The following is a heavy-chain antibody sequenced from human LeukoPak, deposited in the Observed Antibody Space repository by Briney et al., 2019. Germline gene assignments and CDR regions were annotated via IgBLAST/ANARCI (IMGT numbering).Heavy chain of an antibody. CDR2: ISGTGGGT. CDR1: RFTFSNYW. V-gene: IGHV3-23*01. CDR3: ASESVDTAMVDY. Sequence: AGGSLRLSCAASRFTFSNYWMSWVRQAPGKGLEWVSAISGTGGGTYYADSVKGRFTISRDNSKNTLYLQMNSLRAEDTAVYYCASESVDTAMVDYWGQGTLVTVSS. J-gene: IGHJ4*02. D-gene: IGHD5-18*01.